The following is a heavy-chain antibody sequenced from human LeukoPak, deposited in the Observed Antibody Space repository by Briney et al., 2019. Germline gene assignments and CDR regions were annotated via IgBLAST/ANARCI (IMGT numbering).Heavy chain of an antibody. D-gene: IGHD2-2*01. V-gene: IGHV1-2*02. CDR1: GYTFTSYG. J-gene: IGHJ4*02. Sequence: ASVKVSCKASGYTFTSYGISWVRQAPGQGLEWMGWINPNSGGTNYAQKFQGRVTMTRDTSISTAYMELSRLRSDDTAVYYCAREGRYCSSTSCYYFDYWGQGTLVTVSS. CDR2: INPNSGGT. CDR3: AREGRYCSSTSCYYFDY.